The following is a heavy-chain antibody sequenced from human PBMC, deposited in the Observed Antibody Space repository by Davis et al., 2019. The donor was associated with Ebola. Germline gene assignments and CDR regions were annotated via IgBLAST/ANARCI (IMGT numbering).Heavy chain of an antibody. V-gene: IGHV5-78*01. D-gene: IGHD1-1*01. Sequence: GESLKISCKTSGYSFISYWIHWVRQMPGKELEWMGSIYPGNSDTKYSPSFQGHVTISADSSSSTAYLQWSSLKASDTAIYYCARRPNDRIWYYFDYWGQGTLVTVSS. CDR2: IYPGNSDT. J-gene: IGHJ4*02. CDR1: GYSFISYW. CDR3: ARRPNDRIWYYFDY.